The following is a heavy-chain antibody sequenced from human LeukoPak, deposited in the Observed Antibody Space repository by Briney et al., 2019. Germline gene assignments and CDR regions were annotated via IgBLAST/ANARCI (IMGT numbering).Heavy chain of an antibody. V-gene: IGHV4-39*07. Sequence: SETLSLTSTVSGGSISSSSYYWGWIRQPPGKGLEWIGSIYYRGSTYYNPSLKTRATITVDTSKSQFSLNLSSVTAADTAVYYCARDIVVVVAATWHWFDPWGQGTLVTVSS. CDR3: ARDIVVVVAATWHWFDP. CDR2: IYYRGST. CDR1: GGSISSSSYY. D-gene: IGHD2-15*01. J-gene: IGHJ5*02.